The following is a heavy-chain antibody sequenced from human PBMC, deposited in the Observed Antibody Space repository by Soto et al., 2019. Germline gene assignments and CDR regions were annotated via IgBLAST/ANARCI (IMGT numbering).Heavy chain of an antibody. CDR1: GGTFSSYA. D-gene: IGHD6-6*01. V-gene: IGHV1-69*01. CDR3: ARTYSSSMGSDDLGPSDP. J-gene: IGHJ5*02. Sequence: QVQLVQSGAEVKKPGSSVKVSCKASGGTFSSYAISWVLQAPGQGXXWXGGIIPIFGTANYAQKFQGRVTITADESTSKAYMELSSLRSEDTAVYYCARTYSSSMGSDDLGPSDPWGQGTLVTVSS. CDR2: IIPIFGTA.